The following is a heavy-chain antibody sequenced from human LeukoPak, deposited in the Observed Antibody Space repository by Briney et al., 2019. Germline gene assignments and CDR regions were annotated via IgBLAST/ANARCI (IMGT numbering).Heavy chain of an antibody. V-gene: IGHV6-1*01. CDR1: GDSVSSNSAT. J-gene: IGHJ4*02. CDR3: AGSHSSTWYPDC. D-gene: IGHD2-2*01. CDR2: TYYRSKWNN. Sequence: SQTLSLTCAISGDSVSSNSATWNWIRQSPSRGLEWLVRTYYRSKWNNESAVCGKTRITINPDTSKSMFSLQLNDVTPEDTAVYYWAGSHSSTWYPDCWGQGTLVTVSS.